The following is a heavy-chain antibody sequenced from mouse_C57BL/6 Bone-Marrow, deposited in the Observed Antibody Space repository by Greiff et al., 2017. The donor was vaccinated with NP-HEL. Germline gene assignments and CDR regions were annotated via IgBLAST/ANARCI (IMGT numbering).Heavy chain of an antibody. V-gene: IGHV1-47*01. CDR1: GYTFTTYP. D-gene: IGHD1-1*01. J-gene: IGHJ4*01. CDR2: FHPYNDDT. CDR3: ARGDYGSPYAMDY. Sequence: VKLVESGAELVKPGASVKMSCKASGYTFTTYPIEWMKQNHGKSLEWIGNFHPYNDDTKYNEKFKGKATLTVEKSSSTVYLELSRLTSDDSAVYYCARGDYGSPYAMDYWGQGTSVTVSS.